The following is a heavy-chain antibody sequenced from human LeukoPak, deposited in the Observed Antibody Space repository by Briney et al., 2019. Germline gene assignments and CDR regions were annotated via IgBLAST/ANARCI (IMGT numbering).Heavy chain of an antibody. V-gene: IGHV3-7*01. CDR1: GFTFNNYW. CDR2: IKQDGSVK. Sequence: GGSLRLSCAASGFTFNNYWMSWVRQAPGRGLEWVANIKQDGSVKYNVDSVKGRFTISRDNAKNSVYLQMNSLRAEDTALYYCARIGYSSSSFDYWGQGTLVTVSS. D-gene: IGHD6-6*01. CDR3: ARIGYSSSSFDY. J-gene: IGHJ4*02.